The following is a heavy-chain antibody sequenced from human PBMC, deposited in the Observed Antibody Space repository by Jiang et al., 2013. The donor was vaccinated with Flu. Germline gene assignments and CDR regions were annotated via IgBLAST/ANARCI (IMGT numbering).Heavy chain of an antibody. CDR1: GDSVSSNSAA. V-gene: IGHV6-1*01. J-gene: IGHJ4*02. CDR3: ARARATSSSIKFDY. Sequence: GLVKPSQTLSLTCAISGDSVSSNSAARNWIRQSPSRGLEWLGRTYYRSKWYNDYSLSVKSRITINPDTSKNQFSLQLNSVTPEDTAVYYCARARATSSSIKFDYWGQGTLVTVSS. D-gene: IGHD6-6*01. CDR2: TYYRSKWYN.